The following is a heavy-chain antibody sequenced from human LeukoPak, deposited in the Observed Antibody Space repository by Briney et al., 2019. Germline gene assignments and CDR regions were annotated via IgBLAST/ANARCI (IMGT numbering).Heavy chain of an antibody. D-gene: IGHD3-22*01. CDR1: GYSFTNYW. J-gene: IGHJ4*02. V-gene: IGHV5-10-1*01. CDR2: IDPSDSYT. Sequence: GESLKISCKGSGYSFTNYWITWVRQMPGTGLECVGKIDPSDSYTNYSPSFQGHVTISADKSINTAYLQWSSLEASDTAIYFCARHLGGYTHFDYWGQGTLVTVSS. CDR3: ARHLGGYTHFDY.